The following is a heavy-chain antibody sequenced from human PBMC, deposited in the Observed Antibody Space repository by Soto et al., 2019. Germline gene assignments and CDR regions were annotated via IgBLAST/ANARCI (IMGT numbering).Heavy chain of an antibody. V-gene: IGHV3-30-3*01. CDR3: ARDENGCTGRNSGFDN. CDR1: GFTFRNYA. CDR2: ISYGGVHQ. J-gene: IGHJ4*02. D-gene: IGHD2-8*02. Sequence: LRLCSSASGFTFRNYAMDWVRQAPGKGLEWVAVISYGGVHQNYADAGKGRFTISSDDDKDTLVLQMSSRRDEDTAVYYCARDENGCTGRNSGFDNWGQGTLVTVAS.